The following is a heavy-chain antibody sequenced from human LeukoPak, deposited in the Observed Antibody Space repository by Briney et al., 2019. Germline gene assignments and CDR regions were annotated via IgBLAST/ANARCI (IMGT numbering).Heavy chain of an antibody. V-gene: IGHV3-23*01. CDR2: ISGSGGST. D-gene: IGHD1-26*01. Sequence: ETLSLTCAVSGGSISSSNWWTWVRQPPGKGLEWVSAISGSGGSTYYADSVKGRFTISRDNSKNTLYLQMNSLRAEDTAVYYCAKNRGRELPNYFDYWGQGTLVTVSS. CDR3: AKNRGRELPNYFDY. J-gene: IGHJ4*02. CDR1: GGSISSSN.